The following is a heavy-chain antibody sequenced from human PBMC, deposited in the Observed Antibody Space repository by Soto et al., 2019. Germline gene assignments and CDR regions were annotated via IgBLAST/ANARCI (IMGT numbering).Heavy chain of an antibody. J-gene: IGHJ4*02. Sequence: SETLSLTCAVYGGSFSGYYWTWIRQPPGTGLEWIGEINHSGSTNYNPSLKSRVTISVDTSKNQFSLRAEDTALYYCAKGGYYDSSGYSDYWGQGTLVTVSS. CDR1: GGSFSGYY. D-gene: IGHD3-22*01. CDR2: INHSGST. CDR3: AKGGYYDSSGYSDY. V-gene: IGHV4-34*01.